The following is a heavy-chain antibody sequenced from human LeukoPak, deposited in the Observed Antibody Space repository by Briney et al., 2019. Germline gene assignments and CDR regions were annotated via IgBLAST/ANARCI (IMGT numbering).Heavy chain of an antibody. Sequence: GASVKVSCKVSGYTLTELSTHWVRQAPGKGLEWMGGFDPEDGETIYAQKFQGRVTMTEDTSTDTAYMELSSLRSEDTAVYYCATGGLWFGELKSQSGHNYEYYFDYWGQGTLVTVSS. CDR3: ATGGLWFGELKSQSGHNYEYYFDY. CDR1: GYTLTELS. CDR2: FDPEDGET. J-gene: IGHJ4*02. D-gene: IGHD3-10*01. V-gene: IGHV1-24*01.